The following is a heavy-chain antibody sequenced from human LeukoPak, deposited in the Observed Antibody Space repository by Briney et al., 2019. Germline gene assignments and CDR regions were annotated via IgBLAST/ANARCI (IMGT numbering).Heavy chain of an antibody. J-gene: IGHJ4*02. CDR2: IGGSSGST. CDR1: GFTFSSYS. V-gene: IGHV3-23*01. Sequence: GGSLRFSCAASGFTFSSYSMSWVRQAPGTGLEWVSTIGGSSGSTYYADSVKGRSTISRDNSKNTLYLQLNSLRAEDTAVYYCAKVREDYYDGSAFDCWGQGTLVTVSS. CDR3: AKVREDYYDGSAFDC. D-gene: IGHD3-22*01.